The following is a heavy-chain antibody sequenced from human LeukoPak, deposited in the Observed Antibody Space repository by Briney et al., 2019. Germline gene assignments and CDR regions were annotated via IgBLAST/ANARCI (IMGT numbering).Heavy chain of an antibody. CDR3: ARAGIGNALDP. V-gene: IGHV3-33*01. CDR2: IWYDGSNK. Sequence: PGMSPRLSCAASGFTFSKYGINWVRQAPGKGLEWVAIIWYDGSNKYFADSVMGRFTISKDNSKNTVYLQMNSLRIEDTAVYYCARAGIGNALDPWGQGTQVTVSS. D-gene: IGHD2-2*01. J-gene: IGHJ5*02. CDR1: GFTFSKYG.